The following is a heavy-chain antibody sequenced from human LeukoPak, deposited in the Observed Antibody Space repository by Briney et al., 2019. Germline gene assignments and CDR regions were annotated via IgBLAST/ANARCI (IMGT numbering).Heavy chain of an antibody. Sequence: SGGSLRLSCAASGFTFSDYYMSWSRQAPGMGLEWVSYISSSGSTIYYADSVKGRFTISRDNAKNSLYLQMNSLRAEDTAVYYCARDGGDIVVVPASFDYWGQGTPVTVSS. CDR2: ISSSGSTI. CDR1: GFTFSDYY. V-gene: IGHV3-11*04. D-gene: IGHD2-2*01. CDR3: ARDGGDIVVVPASFDY. J-gene: IGHJ4*02.